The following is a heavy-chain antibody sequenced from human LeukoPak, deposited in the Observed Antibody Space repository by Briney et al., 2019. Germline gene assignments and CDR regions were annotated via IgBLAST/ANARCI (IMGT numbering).Heavy chain of an antibody. Sequence: GRSLRLSCAASGFTFSSYAMSWVRQAPGKGLEWVSAISGSGGSTYYADSVKGRFTISRDSSKNTLYLQMNSLRAEDTAVYYCAKGLGLTAIPLWVAFDIWGQGTMVTVSS. D-gene: IGHD2-21*02. V-gene: IGHV3-23*01. CDR3: AKGLGLTAIPLWVAFDI. CDR1: GFTFSSYA. J-gene: IGHJ3*02. CDR2: ISGSGGST.